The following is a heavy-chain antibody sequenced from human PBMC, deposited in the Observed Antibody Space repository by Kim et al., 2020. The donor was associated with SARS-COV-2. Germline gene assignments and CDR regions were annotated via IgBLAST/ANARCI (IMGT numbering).Heavy chain of an antibody. CDR2: IYHSGRA. D-gene: IGHD5-12*01. J-gene: IGHJ4*02. CDR3: AGDRGYGHHDY. Sequence: SETLSLTCAVSGVSITIDDYHWSWIRQPPGKGLEWIGYIYHSGRAFYNPSLKSRVAMSVDTSVDQFSLRLSSVTAADTAVYYCAGDRGYGHHDYCGQGIL. V-gene: IGHV4-30-2*01. CDR1: GVSITIDDYH.